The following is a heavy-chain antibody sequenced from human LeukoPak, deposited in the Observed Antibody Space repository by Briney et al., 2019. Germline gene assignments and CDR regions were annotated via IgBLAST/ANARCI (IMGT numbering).Heavy chain of an antibody. D-gene: IGHD3-10*01. CDR1: GLTFSNFG. V-gene: IGHV3-30*02. CDR3: AKDGSWSYTD. J-gene: IGHJ4*02. Sequence: GGSLRLSCAASGLTFSNFGMHWVRQAPGKGLEWVAYTSSDERNIKYADSVKGRFTISRDNSKRTLYLQMNGLRADDTAVYYCAKDGSWSYTDWGQGTLVTVSS. CDR2: TSSDERNI.